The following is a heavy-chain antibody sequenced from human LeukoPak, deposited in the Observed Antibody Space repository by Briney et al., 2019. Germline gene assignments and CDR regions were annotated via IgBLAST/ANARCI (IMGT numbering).Heavy chain of an antibody. J-gene: IGHJ3*02. D-gene: IGHD3-22*01. V-gene: IGHV1-18*01. CDR1: GYTFTSYN. Sequence: ASVKVSCKASGYTFTSYNINWVRQAPGQGLEWMGWISGYNGNTNYAQKLQGRVTMTTDTSTSTAYMELRSLKSDDTAVYYCASLKNYYDSSGYLVTDAFDIWGQGTMVTVSS. CDR3: ASLKNYYDSSGYLVTDAFDI. CDR2: ISGYNGNT.